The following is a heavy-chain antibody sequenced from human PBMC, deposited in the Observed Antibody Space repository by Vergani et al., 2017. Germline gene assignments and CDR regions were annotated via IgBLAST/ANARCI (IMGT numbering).Heavy chain of an antibody. Sequence: QVQLVESGGGVVQPGGSLRLSCAASGFTFSSYGMHWVRQAPGKGVGWGAFIRYEGSNKYYADSVKGRFTISRENSKNTLYLQMNSLRAEDTAVYYCAKERYGDYALVFDPWGQGTLVTVSS. CDR3: AKERYGDYALVFDP. CDR2: IRYEGSNK. D-gene: IGHD4-17*01. V-gene: IGHV3-30*02. CDR1: GFTFSSYG. J-gene: IGHJ5*02.